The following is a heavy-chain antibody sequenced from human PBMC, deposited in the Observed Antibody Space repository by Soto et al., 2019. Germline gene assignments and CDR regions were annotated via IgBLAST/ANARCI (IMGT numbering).Heavy chain of an antibody. V-gene: IGHV4-34*01. CDR1: GGSFSGYY. J-gene: IGHJ4*02. Sequence: QVQLQQWGAGLLKPSETLSLTCAVYGGSFSGYYWSWIRQPPGKGLEWIGEINHSGSTNYNPSLKSRVTISVDTSKNQFSLKLSSVTAADTAVYYCARGGLRLYSIAACRSFDYWGQGTLVTVSS. CDR3: ARGGLRLYSIAACRSFDY. CDR2: INHSGST. D-gene: IGHD6-6*01.